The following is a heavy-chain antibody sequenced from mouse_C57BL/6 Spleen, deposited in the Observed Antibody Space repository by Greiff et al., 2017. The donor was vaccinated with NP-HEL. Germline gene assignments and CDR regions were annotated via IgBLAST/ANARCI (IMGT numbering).Heavy chain of an antibody. D-gene: IGHD3-2*02. V-gene: IGHV1-55*01. CDR3: AREIDSSGYFDY. CDR2: IYPGSGST. J-gene: IGHJ2*01. Sequence: QVQLQQPGAELVKPGASVKMSCKASGYTFTSYWITWVKQRPGQGLEWIGDIYPGSGSTNYNEKFKSKATLTVDTSSSTAYMQLSSLTSEDSAVYYCAREIDSSGYFDYWGQGTTLTVSS. CDR1: GYTFTSYW.